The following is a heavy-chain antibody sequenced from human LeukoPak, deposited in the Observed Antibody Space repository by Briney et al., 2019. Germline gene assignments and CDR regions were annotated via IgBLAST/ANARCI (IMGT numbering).Heavy chain of an antibody. CDR3: AKMGSAGWFDP. CDR1: GFTFSSYA. D-gene: IGHD6-6*01. V-gene: IGHV3-23*01. CDR2: ISGSGGST. Sequence: GASLRLSCAASGFTFSSYAMSWVRQAPGKGLEWASAISGSGGSTYYADSVKGRFTISRDNSKNTLYLQMNSLRAEDTAVYYCAKMGSAGWFDPRGQGTLVTVSS. J-gene: IGHJ5*02.